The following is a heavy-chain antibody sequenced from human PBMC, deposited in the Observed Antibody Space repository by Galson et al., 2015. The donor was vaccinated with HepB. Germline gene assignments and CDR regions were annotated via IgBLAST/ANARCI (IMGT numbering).Heavy chain of an antibody. D-gene: IGHD2-2*01. J-gene: IGHJ3*02. CDR2: IDPSDSYT. CDR1: GYSFTSYW. CDR3: ASRGGSTPPDDAFDI. V-gene: IGHV5-10-1*01. Sequence: QSGAEVTKPGESLRISCKGSGYSFTSYWISWVRQIPGKGLEWMGRIDPSDSYTNYSPSFQGHVTISADKSISTAYLQWSSLKASDTAMYYCASRGGSTPPDDAFDIWGQGTMVTVSS.